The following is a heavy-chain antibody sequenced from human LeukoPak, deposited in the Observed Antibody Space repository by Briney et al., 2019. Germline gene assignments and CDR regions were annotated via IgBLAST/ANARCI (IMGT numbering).Heavy chain of an antibody. Sequence: SVKVSCKASGGTFSSYAISWVRQAPGQGLEWMEGIIPIFGTANYAQKFQGRVTITTDESTSTAYMELSSLRSEDTAVYYCARVGAYYYGSGSYEDYWGQGTLVTVSS. V-gene: IGHV1-69*05. D-gene: IGHD3-10*01. CDR1: GGTFSSYA. CDR2: IIPIFGTA. J-gene: IGHJ4*02. CDR3: ARVGAYYYGSGSYEDY.